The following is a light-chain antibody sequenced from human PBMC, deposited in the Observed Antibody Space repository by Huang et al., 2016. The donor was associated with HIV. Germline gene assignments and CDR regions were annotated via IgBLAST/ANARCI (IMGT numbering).Light chain of an antibody. V-gene: IGKV3D-15*01. CDR3: QHYDNWPPWT. J-gene: IGKJ1*01. CDR2: GAS. Sequence: ILMSQSLVTLSVYPGARVTLSCRASQGVSNNVAWYQQQRGQTPRFLIHGASTSATVIPGKFSGRGAVTEFTLPITSLQPEDSAVYYCQHYDNWPPWTFGPGTQVQIK. CDR1: QGVSNN.